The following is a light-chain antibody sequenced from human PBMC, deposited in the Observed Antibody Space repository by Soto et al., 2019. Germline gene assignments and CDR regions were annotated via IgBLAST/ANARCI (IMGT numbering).Light chain of an antibody. Sequence: EIVLTQSPGTLSLSPGERAALSCRASLTISDNYLAWYQQKAGQAPRLVIYDASNRATGIPDRFTGSGSGTDFTLTISRLEPEDFAVYYCQQYGSSGTFGQGTKVDIK. V-gene: IGKV3-20*01. J-gene: IGKJ1*01. CDR1: LTISDNY. CDR3: QQYGSSGT. CDR2: DAS.